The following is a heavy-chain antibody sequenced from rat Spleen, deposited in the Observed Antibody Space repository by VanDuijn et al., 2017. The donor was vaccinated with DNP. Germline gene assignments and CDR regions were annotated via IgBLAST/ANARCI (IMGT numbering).Heavy chain of an antibody. V-gene: IGHV5-20*01. CDR3: TTHGSIASVSTGAMNV. CDR2: ITYDGGNT. D-gene: IGHD1-2*01. J-gene: IGHJ4*01. Sequence: EVQLVESGGGLVQPGRSLKLSCAVSGFTFSDYYMAWVRQTPTKGLEWVASITYDGGNTYYRDSVKGRFTISRDNAKSSLYLQMGSLRSEDTATYFCTTHGSIASVSTGAMNVWGQGTSVTVSS. CDR1: GFTFSDYY.